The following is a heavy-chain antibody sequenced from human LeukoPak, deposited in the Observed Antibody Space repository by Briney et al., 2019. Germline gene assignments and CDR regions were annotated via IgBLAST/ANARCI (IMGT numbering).Heavy chain of an antibody. D-gene: IGHD1-26*01. CDR2: VNPSSGYT. CDR3: ARTFRVGATTTRAFDI. J-gene: IGHJ3*02. Sequence: ASVRVSCKASGYPFTPYDINWVRKATGQGLEWMGWVNPSSGYTGYSQKFQGRVTMTRNTSITTAYMELSSLRSEDTAVYYCARTFRVGATTTRAFDIWGQGTMVTVSS. CDR1: GYPFTPYD. V-gene: IGHV1-8*01.